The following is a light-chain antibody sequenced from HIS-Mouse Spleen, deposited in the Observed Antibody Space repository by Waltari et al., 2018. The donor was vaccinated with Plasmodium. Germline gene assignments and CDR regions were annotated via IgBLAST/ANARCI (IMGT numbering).Light chain of an antibody. CDR2: AAS. J-gene: IGKJ2*01. Sequence: AIRMTQSPSSFSASTGDRVPITCRASQGISSYLAWYQQKPGKAPKLLIDAASTLQSGVPSRFSGSGSGTDFTLTISCLQSEDFATYYCQQYYSYPYTFGQGTKLEIK. V-gene: IGKV1-8*01. CDR1: QGISSY. CDR3: QQYYSYPYT.